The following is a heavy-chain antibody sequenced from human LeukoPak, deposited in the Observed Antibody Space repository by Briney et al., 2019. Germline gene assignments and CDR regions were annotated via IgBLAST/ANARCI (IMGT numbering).Heavy chain of an antibody. D-gene: IGHD3-9*01. V-gene: IGHV3-23*01. Sequence: GGSLRLSCAASGFAFSSSALSWVRQAPVKGLEWVSAIKSGGDITYYADSVKGRFTISRDDSKNTLYLQMDSLRAEDTAVYYCAKDRLRYFDWLSPDYFDYWGQGTLVTVSS. CDR1: GFAFSSSA. J-gene: IGHJ4*02. CDR2: IKSGGDIT. CDR3: AKDRLRYFDWLSPDYFDY.